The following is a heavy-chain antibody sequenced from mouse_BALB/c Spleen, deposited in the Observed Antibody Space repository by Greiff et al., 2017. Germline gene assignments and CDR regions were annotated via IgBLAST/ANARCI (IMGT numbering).Heavy chain of an antibody. CDR2: IYPGDGDT. CDR3: ARSDGYYLYFDY. Sequence: VQRVESGAELARPGASVKLSCKASGYTFTSYWMQWVKQRPGQGLEWIGAIYPGDGDTRYTQKFKGKATLTADKSSSTAYMQLSSLASEDSAVYYCARSDGYYLYFDYGGQGTTLTVSS. CDR1: GYTFTSYW. V-gene: IGHV1-87*01. D-gene: IGHD2-3*01. J-gene: IGHJ2*01.